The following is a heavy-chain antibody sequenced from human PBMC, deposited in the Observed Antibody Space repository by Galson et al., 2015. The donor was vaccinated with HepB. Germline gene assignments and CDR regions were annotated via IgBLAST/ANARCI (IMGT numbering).Heavy chain of an antibody. D-gene: IGHD5-18*01. CDR1: GFTFSGSA. J-gene: IGHJ5*02. Sequence: SLRLSCAASGFTFSGSAMHWVRQTSGKGLEWVGRIGGKANNYATADAASVKGRFSISRDDSKNTAFLQMTSLKTEDTAVYYCTRLGYLSGHLSAWGQGTLVTVSS. CDR2: IGGKANNYAT. CDR3: TRLGYLSGHLSA. V-gene: IGHV3-73*01.